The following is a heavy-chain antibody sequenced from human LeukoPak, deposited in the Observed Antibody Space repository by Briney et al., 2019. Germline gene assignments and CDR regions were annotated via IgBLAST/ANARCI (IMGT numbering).Heavy chain of an antibody. CDR2: ISGSGGST. V-gene: IGHV3-23*01. CDR3: ARIGYSSSWYRGGYYYYMDV. D-gene: IGHD6-13*01. J-gene: IGHJ6*03. CDR1: GFTFSSYA. Sequence: PGGSLRLSCAASGFTFSSYAMSWVRQAPGKGLEWVSAISGSGGSTYYADSVKGRFTISRDNAKNSLYLQMNSLRAEDTAVYYCARIGYSSSWYRGGYYYYMDVWGKGTTVTISS.